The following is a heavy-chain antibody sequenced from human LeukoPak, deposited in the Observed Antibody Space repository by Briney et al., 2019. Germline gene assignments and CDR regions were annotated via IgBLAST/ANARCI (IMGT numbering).Heavy chain of an antibody. J-gene: IGHJ4*02. CDR1: GGSISSYY. CDR2: IYYSGST. V-gene: IGHV4-59*01. CDR3: ARGFAYGDTGSFDY. D-gene: IGHD4-17*01. Sequence: SETLSLTCTVSGGSISSYYWSWIRQPPGNGLEWIGYIYYSGSTTYNPSLKSRVTISVDTSKNQFSLKLSSVTAADTAVYYCARGFAYGDTGSFDYWGQGTLVTVSS.